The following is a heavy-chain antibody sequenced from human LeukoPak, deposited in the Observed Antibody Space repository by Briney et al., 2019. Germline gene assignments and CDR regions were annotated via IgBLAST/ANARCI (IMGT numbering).Heavy chain of an antibody. D-gene: IGHD4-23*01. CDR2: IIPIFGTA. J-gene: IGHJ4*02. CDR1: GGTFSSYA. V-gene: IGHV1-69*05. Sequence: SVKVSCKASGGTFSSYAISWVRQAPGQGLEWMGRIIPIFGTANYAQKFQGRVTITTDESTSTAYMELSSLRSEDTAVYYCARVDYGGKGGYFDYWGQGTLVTVSS. CDR3: ARVDYGGKGGYFDY.